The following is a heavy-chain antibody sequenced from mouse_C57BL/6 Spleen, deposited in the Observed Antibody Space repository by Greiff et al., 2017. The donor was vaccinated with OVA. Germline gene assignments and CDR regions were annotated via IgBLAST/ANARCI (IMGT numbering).Heavy chain of an antibody. Sequence: EVKVAESEGGLVQPGSSMKLSCTASGFSFSDYYMAWVRQVPEKGLEWVANLNYDCSSTYYLDSLKSRFIITRDNAKNILYLQMSSLKSEDTATYYSARLTGTGDYFDYWGQGTTLTVSS. D-gene: IGHD4-1*01. CDR2: LNYDCSST. CDR3: ARLTGTGDYFDY. V-gene: IGHV5-16*01. CDR1: GFSFSDYY. J-gene: IGHJ2*01.